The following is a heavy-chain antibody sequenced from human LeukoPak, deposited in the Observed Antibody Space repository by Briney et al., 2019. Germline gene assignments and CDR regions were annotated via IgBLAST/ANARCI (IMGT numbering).Heavy chain of an antibody. Sequence: GASVTVSCKASGDTFTSYGISWVRQAPGQGLEWMGWISAYNGNTNYAQKLQGRVTMTTDTSTSTAYMELRSLRSDDTAVYYCARDDGGYCSGGSCYVAEYFQHRGQGTLVTGSS. D-gene: IGHD2-15*01. CDR1: GDTFTSYG. J-gene: IGHJ1*01. V-gene: IGHV1-18*04. CDR3: ARDDGGYCSGGSCYVAEYFQH. CDR2: ISAYNGNT.